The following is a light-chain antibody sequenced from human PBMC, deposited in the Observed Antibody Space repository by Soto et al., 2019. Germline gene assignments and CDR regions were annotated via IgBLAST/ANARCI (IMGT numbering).Light chain of an antibody. CDR3: QQSESTSWT. CDR2: AAS. J-gene: IGKJ1*01. Sequence: DIQMTQSPSSLSASVGGRVTITCRASQTINSYLNWYQQKPGKAPKLLIYAASTLQSGVPSRFSGSGSGTDFTLTISSLRPEDFATYYCQQSESTSWTFGQGTKVEVK. V-gene: IGKV1-39*01. CDR1: QTINSY.